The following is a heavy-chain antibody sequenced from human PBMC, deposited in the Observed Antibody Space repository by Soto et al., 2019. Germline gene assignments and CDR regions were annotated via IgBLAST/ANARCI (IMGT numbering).Heavy chain of an antibody. J-gene: IGHJ5*02. CDR3: ARHGDIVVVPAAPEDWFDP. CDR2: IYYSGST. CDR1: GGSISSYY. V-gene: IGHV4-59*08. Sequence: TCTVSGGSISSYYWSWIRQPPGKGLEWIGYIYYSGSTNYNPSLKSRVTISVDTSKNQFSLKLSSVTAADTAVYYCARHGDIVVVPAAPEDWFDPWGQGTLVTVSS. D-gene: IGHD2-2*01.